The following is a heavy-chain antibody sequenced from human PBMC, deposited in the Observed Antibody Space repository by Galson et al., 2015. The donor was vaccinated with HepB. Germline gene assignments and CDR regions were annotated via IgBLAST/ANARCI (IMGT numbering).Heavy chain of an antibody. Sequence: SLRLSCAASGFTFSSYSMNWVRQAPGKGLEWVSYISSSSSTIYYADSVKGRFTISRDNAKNSLYLQMNSLRDEDTAVYYCARDGLRFLEWLAPSWGDAFDIWGQGTMVTVSS. J-gene: IGHJ3*02. V-gene: IGHV3-48*02. D-gene: IGHD3-3*01. CDR2: ISSSSSTI. CDR1: GFTFSSYS. CDR3: ARDGLRFLEWLAPSWGDAFDI.